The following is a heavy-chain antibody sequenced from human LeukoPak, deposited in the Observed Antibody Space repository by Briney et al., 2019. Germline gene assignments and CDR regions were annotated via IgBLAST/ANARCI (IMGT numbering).Heavy chain of an antibody. CDR1: GFTVRSNY. CDR3: ARVLYSYGYGDFDY. Sequence: GGSLRLSCAASGFTVRSNYMSWVRQAPGKGLEWVSFTYSGGSTYYADSVKGRFTISRDNSKNTLYLQMNSLRVEDTAVYYCARVLYSYGYGDFDYWGQGTLVTVSS. CDR2: TYSGGST. V-gene: IGHV3-66*01. J-gene: IGHJ4*02. D-gene: IGHD5-18*01.